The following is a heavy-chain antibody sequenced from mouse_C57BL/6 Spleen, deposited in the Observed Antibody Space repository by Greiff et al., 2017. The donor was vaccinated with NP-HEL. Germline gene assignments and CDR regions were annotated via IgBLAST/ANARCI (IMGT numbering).Heavy chain of an antibody. Sequence: QVQLQQPGAELVKPGASVKLSCKASGYTFTSYWMHWVKRRPGQGLEWIGMIHPNSGSTNYNEKFKSKATLTVDKSSSTAYMQLSSLTSEDSAVYYCARELRLYFDYWGQGTTLTVSS. V-gene: IGHV1-64*01. CDR1: GYTFTSYW. CDR2: IHPNSGST. J-gene: IGHJ2*01. D-gene: IGHD3-2*02. CDR3: ARELRLYFDY.